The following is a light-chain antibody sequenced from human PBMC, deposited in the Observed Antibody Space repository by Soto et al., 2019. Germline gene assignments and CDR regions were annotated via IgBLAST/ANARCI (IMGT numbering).Light chain of an antibody. J-gene: IGLJ3*02. CDR1: SSDVGGYNY. V-gene: IGLV2-11*01. CDR2: DVS. Sequence: QSALTQPRSVSGSPGQSVTISCTGTSSDVGGYNYVSWYQQHPGKAPKVMIHDVSRRPSGVPDRFSGSKSGNTASLTISGLQAEDEAVYYCCSYAGNKTVVFGGGTKLTVL. CDR3: CSYAGNKTVV.